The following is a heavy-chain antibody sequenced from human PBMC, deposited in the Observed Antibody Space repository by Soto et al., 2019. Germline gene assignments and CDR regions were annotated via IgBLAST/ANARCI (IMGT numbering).Heavy chain of an antibody. V-gene: IGHV5-51*01. CDR1: GFSLNTYW. D-gene: IGHD2-2*01. Sequence: PGESLKISCKASGFSLNTYWIAWVRQMPGKGLEWMGAIFPGDSDTKYSPSFEGQVTISADRSTSTAYVQWDSLRASDSARYYCAKDSYRGDVVLTPAPYGNDYWGRGTLVTVSS. J-gene: IGHJ4*02. CDR2: IFPGDSDT. CDR3: AKDSYRGDVVLTPAPYGNDY.